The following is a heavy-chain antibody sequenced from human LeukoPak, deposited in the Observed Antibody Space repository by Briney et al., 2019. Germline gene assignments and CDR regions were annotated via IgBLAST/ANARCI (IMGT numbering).Heavy chain of an antibody. D-gene: IGHD4-17*01. V-gene: IGHV3-73*01. CDR3: TRRDNDYSDLGYYYYYMDV. CDR1: GFTFSGSA. J-gene: IGHJ6*03. Sequence: GGSLRLSCAASGFTFSGSAMHWVRQASGKGLEWVGRIRSKANSYATAYAASVKGRFTIPRDDSKNTTYLQMNSLKTEDTAVYYCTRRDNDYSDLGYYYYYMDVWGKGTTVTVSS. CDR2: IRSKANSYAT.